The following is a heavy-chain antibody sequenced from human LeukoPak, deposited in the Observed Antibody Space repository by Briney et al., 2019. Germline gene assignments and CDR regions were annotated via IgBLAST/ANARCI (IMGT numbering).Heavy chain of an antibody. CDR3: AREEAVGAPDY. CDR2: ISYDGSNK. Sequence: GGSLRLSCAASGFTLSSYWMSWVRQAPGKGLEWVAVISYDGSNKYYADSVKGRFTISRDNSKNTLYLQMNSLRAEDTAVYYCAREEAVGAPDYWGQGTLVTVSS. V-gene: IGHV3-30*03. J-gene: IGHJ4*02. D-gene: IGHD1-26*01. CDR1: GFTLSSYW.